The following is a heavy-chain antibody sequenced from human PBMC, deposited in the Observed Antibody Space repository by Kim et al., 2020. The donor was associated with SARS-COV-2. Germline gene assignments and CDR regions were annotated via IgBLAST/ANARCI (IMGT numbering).Heavy chain of an antibody. Sequence: SVKVSCKASGGTFSSYAISWVRQAPGQGLEWMGGIIPIFGTANYAQKFQGRVTITADESTSTAYMELSSLRSEDTAVYYCARVGGGYSYGFPDYWGQGTLVTVSS. CDR3: ARVGGGYSYGFPDY. V-gene: IGHV1-69*13. D-gene: IGHD5-18*01. J-gene: IGHJ4*02. CDR2: IIPIFGTA. CDR1: GGTFSSYA.